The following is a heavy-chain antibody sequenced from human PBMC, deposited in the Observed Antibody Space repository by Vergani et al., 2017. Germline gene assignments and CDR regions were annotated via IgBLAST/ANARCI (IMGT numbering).Heavy chain of an antibody. CDR2: IIPIFGTA. J-gene: IGHJ6*03. CDR1: GGTFSSYA. V-gene: IGHV1-69*01. CDR3: ARGEYSSSWPEDNYYYYYMDV. D-gene: IGHD6-13*01. Sequence: QVQLVQSGAEVKKPGSSVKVSCKASGGTFSSYAISWVRQAPGQGLEWMGGIIPIFGTANYAQKFQGRVTITADEATSTAYMELSSLRSEDTAVYYCARGEYSSSWPEDNYYYYYMDVWGKGTTVTVSS.